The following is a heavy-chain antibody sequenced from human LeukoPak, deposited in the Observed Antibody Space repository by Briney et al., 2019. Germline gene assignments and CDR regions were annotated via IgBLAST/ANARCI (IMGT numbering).Heavy chain of an antibody. CDR1: RFTLGSYW. D-gene: IGHD1-14*01. CDR2: INTDGSST. Sequence: GGSLRLSCAASRFTLGSYWMHWVRQAPGKGLVWVSRINTDGSSTNYADSVKGRFTISRDNAMNTLYLQTNNLRAEDTAVYYCASRTGVYWGQGTLVSVSS. J-gene: IGHJ4*02. V-gene: IGHV3-74*01. CDR3: ASRTGVY.